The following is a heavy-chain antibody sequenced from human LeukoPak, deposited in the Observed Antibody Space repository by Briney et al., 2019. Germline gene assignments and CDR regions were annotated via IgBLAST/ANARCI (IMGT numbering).Heavy chain of an antibody. D-gene: IGHD6-19*01. CDR2: ISTGSSYI. CDR1: GFTFSSYS. V-gene: IGHV3-21*01. J-gene: IGHJ4*02. CDR3: TRGDKQWLASY. Sequence: GGSLRLSCAASGFTFSSYSMNWVRQAPGKGLEWVSSISTGSSYISYADSVRGRFTISRDNAKNSLYVQMNSLRAGDTAVYYCTRGDKQWLASYWGQGTLVTVSS.